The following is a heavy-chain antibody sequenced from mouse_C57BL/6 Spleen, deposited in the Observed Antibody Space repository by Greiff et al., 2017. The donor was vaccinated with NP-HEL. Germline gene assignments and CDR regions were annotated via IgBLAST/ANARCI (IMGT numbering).Heavy chain of an antibody. CDR3: ARAGLDYAMDY. CDR2: IYPGDGDT. V-gene: IGHV1-82*01. J-gene: IGHJ4*01. Sequence: QVQLKESGPELVKPGASVKISCKASGYAFSSSWMNWVKQRPGKGLEWIGRIYPGDGDTNYNGKFKGKATLTADKSSSTAYMQLSSLTSEDSAVYFCARAGLDYAMDYWGQGTSVTVSS. CDR1: GYAFSSSW. D-gene: IGHD2-2*01.